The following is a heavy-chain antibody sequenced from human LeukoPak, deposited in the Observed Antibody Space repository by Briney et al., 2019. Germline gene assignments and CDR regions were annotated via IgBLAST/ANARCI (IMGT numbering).Heavy chain of an antibody. Sequence: GGSLRLSCAASGFSFSSYAMHWVRQAPGKGLQWVAVISKDGGRAYYADSVKGRFTVSRDNSKNALFLQMDSLTSEDTAVYYCASSHFGDYRCGDHWGQGTLVTVST. V-gene: IGHV3-30*04. CDR2: ISKDGGRA. J-gene: IGHJ5*02. D-gene: IGHD4-17*01. CDR1: GFSFSSYA. CDR3: ASSHFGDYRCGDH.